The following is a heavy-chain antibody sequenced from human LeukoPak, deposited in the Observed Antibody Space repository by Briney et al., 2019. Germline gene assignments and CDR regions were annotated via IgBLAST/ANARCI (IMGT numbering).Heavy chain of an antibody. CDR3: ARDTTIGGLFVL. Sequence: SETLSLTCTVSGGSISSYYWSWIRQTPGKGLEWIGYIYYSGSTNYNPSLKSRVTISVDTSKNQFSLKLSSVTAADTAVYYCARDTTIGGLFVLWGRGTLVTVSS. CDR2: IYYSGST. D-gene: IGHD2/OR15-2a*01. CDR1: GGSISSYY. J-gene: IGHJ2*01. V-gene: IGHV4-59*01.